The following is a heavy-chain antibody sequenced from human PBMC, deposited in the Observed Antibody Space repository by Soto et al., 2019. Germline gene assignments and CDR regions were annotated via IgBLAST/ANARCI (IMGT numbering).Heavy chain of an antibody. Sequence: GGSLRLSFASSGFNFILYTMQWVRQTPGKGLGWVAGMSYDGNNIYYGDPVRGLFTISRDSSSSMLYLQMNNLKPEDSAISYRERVGSSPICCVTHFDNWGRGTLVTVSS. J-gene: IGHJ4*02. CDR3: ERVGSSPICCVTHFDN. CDR2: MSYDGNNI. CDR1: GFNFILYT. V-gene: IGHV3-30-3*01. D-gene: IGHD2-21*02.